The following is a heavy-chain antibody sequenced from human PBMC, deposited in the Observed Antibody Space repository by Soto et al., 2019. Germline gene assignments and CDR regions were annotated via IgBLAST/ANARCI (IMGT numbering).Heavy chain of an antibody. J-gene: IGHJ4*02. Sequence: SETLSLTCTVSGGSVRSGTYYWSWIRQPPGKGLEWIGYIYGRGTNYNPSLKSRVTISLDTSKNQFSLKLTSVTAADTAVYYCARDRYDSSGYSDFWGPGTLVTVSS. CDR3: ARDRYDSSGYSDF. D-gene: IGHD3-22*01. CDR2: IYGRGT. V-gene: IGHV4-61*01. CDR1: GGSVRSGTYY.